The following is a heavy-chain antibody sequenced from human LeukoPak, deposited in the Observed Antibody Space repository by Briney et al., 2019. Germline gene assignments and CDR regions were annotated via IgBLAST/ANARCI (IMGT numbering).Heavy chain of an antibody. D-gene: IGHD6-13*01. CDR1: GFTFSSYW. J-gene: IGHJ4*02. CDR2: ISYDGSNK. Sequence: GGSLRLSCAASGFTFSSYWMNWARQAPGKGLEWVAVISYDGSNKYYADSVKGRFTISRDNSKNTLYLQMNSLRAEDTAVYYCAKAGPGIAAAGLDYWGQGTLVTVSS. CDR3: AKAGPGIAAAGLDY. V-gene: IGHV3-30*18.